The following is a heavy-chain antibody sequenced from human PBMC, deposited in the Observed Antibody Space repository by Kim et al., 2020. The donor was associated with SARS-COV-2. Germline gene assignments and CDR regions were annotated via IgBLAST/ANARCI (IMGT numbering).Heavy chain of an antibody. CDR1: GFTFSSCA. D-gene: IGHD3-10*01. CDR2: ISYDGSNK. V-gene: IGHV3-30*04. J-gene: IGHJ6*02. CDR3: AKALLRGVNFYYYGMDV. Sequence: GGSLRLSCAASGFTFSSCAIHWVRQAPGKGLEWVALISYDGSNKYYADSMKGRFTISRDNSENTLYLQLNSLRPEDTAVYYCAKALLRGVNFYYYGMDVWGQGTTVTVSS.